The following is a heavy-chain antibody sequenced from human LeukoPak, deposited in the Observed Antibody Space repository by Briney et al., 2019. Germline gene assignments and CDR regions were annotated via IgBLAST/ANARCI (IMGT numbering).Heavy chain of an antibody. Sequence: PSEILSLTCTVSGGSISGYSWSWIRQPPGKGLEWVGCISYSGTTNYNPSLKSRVTISVDTSKNQFSLKLSSMTAADTAVYYCARHPEAGRFDPWGQGTLVTVSS. CDR2: ISYSGTT. V-gene: IGHV4-59*08. J-gene: IGHJ5*02. CDR3: ARHPEAGRFDP. CDR1: GGSISGYS.